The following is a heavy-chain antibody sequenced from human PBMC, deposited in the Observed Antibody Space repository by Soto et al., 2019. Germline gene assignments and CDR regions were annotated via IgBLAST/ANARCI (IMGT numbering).Heavy chain of an antibody. V-gene: IGHV1-2*02. D-gene: IGHD6-19*01. CDR1: GYNFIDNY. Sequence: ASVKVSCKASGYNFIDNYIHWVRQAPGQGLEWMGWINPYSGATKYGQTFQGRVTMTRDTSTSSAYMELSRLTSDDTAVYFCARLLRLSVTIPVTGFGWFDPWGQGTLVTVSS. CDR3: ARLLRLSVTIPVTGFGWFDP. CDR2: INPYSGAT. J-gene: IGHJ5*02.